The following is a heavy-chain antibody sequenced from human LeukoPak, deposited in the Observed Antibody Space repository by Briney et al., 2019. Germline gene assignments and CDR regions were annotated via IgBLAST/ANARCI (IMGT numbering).Heavy chain of an antibody. Sequence: PSETLSLTCTVSGGSISSYYWSWIRQPAGKGLEWIGRIYTSGSTNYNPSLKSRVTISVDTSKNQFSLKLSSVTAADTAVYYCARDASSSWYGDAFDIWGQGTMVTVSS. V-gene: IGHV4-4*07. CDR2: IYTSGST. CDR1: GGSISSYY. J-gene: IGHJ3*02. CDR3: ARDASSSWYGDAFDI. D-gene: IGHD6-13*01.